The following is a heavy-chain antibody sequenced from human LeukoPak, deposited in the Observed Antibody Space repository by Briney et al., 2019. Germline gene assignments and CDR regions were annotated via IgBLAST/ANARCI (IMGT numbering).Heavy chain of an antibody. CDR3: ARAPGAVAGTYGN. CDR1: GYTFTSYG. CDR2: MNPNSGNT. J-gene: IGHJ4*02. D-gene: IGHD6-19*01. Sequence: ASVKVSCKASGYTFTSYGISWVRQATGQGLEWMGWMNPNSGNTGYAQKFQGRVTMTRNTSISTAYMELSSLRSEDTAVYYCARAPGAVAGTYGNWGQGTLVTVSS. V-gene: IGHV1-8*02.